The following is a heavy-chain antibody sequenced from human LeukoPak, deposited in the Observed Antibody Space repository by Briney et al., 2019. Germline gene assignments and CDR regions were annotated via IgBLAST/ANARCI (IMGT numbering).Heavy chain of an antibody. D-gene: IGHD2-15*01. CDR3: ARDEIVVVVAATHFDY. CDR2: ISYDGSNK. Sequence: GRSLRLSCAASGFTFSSYAMHWVRQAPGKGLEWVAVISYDGSNKYYADSVKGRFTISRDNSKNTLYLQMNSLRAEDTAVYYCARDEIVVVVAATHFDYWGQGTLVTVSS. J-gene: IGHJ4*02. V-gene: IGHV3-30-3*01. CDR1: GFTFSSYA.